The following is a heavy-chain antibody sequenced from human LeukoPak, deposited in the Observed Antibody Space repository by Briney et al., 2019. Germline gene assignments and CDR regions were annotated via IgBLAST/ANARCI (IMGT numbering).Heavy chain of an antibody. Sequence: PSETLSLTCTVSGGSIISYYCSWIRQPPGKGLEWIGYIYYSGSTNYNPSLKSRVTISVDTSKNQIYLKLSSVTAADTAVYYCARDSRSGEDSDIWGPGTLVTVSS. CDR3: ARDSRSGEDSDI. J-gene: IGHJ4*02. CDR2: IYYSGST. V-gene: IGHV4-59*01. D-gene: IGHD2-15*01. CDR1: GGSIISYY.